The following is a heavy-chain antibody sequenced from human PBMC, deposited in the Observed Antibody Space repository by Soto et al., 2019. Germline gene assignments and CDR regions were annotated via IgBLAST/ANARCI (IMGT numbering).Heavy chain of an antibody. J-gene: IGHJ4*02. CDR1: GGSVSSGSYY. V-gene: IGHV4-61*01. CDR2: IYYSGST. CDR3: ARGPSKDYYDSSGPFAY. Sequence: SETLSLTCTVSGGSVSSGSYYWSWIRQPPGKGLEWIGYIYYSGSTNYNPSLKSRVTISVDTSKNQFSLKLSSVTAADTAVYYCARGPSKDYYDSSGPFAYWGQGTLVTVSS. D-gene: IGHD3-22*01.